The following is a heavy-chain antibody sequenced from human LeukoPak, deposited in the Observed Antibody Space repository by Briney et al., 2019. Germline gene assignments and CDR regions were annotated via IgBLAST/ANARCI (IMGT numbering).Heavy chain of an antibody. CDR3: AKGKYSSGWYIDN. D-gene: IGHD6-19*01. J-gene: IGHJ4*02. Sequence: GGSLRLSCAASGFTFSNYAMSWVRQAPGKGLEWVSGISGSGGSTYYADSVKGRFTISRDNSKNTLYVQMNSLRAEDTAVYYCAKGKYSSGWYIDNWGQGTLVTVSS. V-gene: IGHV3-23*01. CDR2: ISGSGGST. CDR1: GFTFSNYA.